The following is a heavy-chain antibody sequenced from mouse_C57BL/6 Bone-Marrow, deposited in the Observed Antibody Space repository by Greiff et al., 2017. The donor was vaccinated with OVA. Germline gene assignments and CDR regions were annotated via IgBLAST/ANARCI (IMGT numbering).Heavy chain of an antibody. D-gene: IGHD4-1*02. CDR3: AGNWDYAMDY. Sequence: VQLQQSVAELVRPGASVTLSCTASGFNIKNTYMHSVKQRPEQRLEWIGRIDPANGNTKYAPKFQGKATITADTSSNTAYLQLSSLTSEDTAIYYCAGNWDYAMDYWGQGTSVTVSS. J-gene: IGHJ4*01. CDR2: IDPANGNT. CDR1: GFNIKNTY. V-gene: IGHV14-3*01.